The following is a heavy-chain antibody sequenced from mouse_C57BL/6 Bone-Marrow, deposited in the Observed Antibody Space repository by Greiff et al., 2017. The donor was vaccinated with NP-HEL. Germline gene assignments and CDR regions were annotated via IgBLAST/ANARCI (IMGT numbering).Heavy chain of an antibody. Sequence: EVQLQQSGPELVKPGASVKISCKASGYTFTDYYMNWVKQSHGKSLEWIGDINPNNGGTSYNQKFKGKATLTVDKSSSTAYMELRSLTSEDSAVYYCARGGCVGGFDYWGQGTTLTVSS. CDR1: GYTFTDYY. CDR3: ARGGCVGGFDY. D-gene: IGHD3-3*01. J-gene: IGHJ2*01. V-gene: IGHV1-26*01. CDR2: INPNNGGT.